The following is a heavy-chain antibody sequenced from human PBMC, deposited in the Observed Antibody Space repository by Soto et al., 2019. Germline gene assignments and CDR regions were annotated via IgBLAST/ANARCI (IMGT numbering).Heavy chain of an antibody. CDR1: GGTFSSYA. CDR3: AAVVGYCSSTSCYDNWFDP. Sequence: GASVKVSCKASGGTFSSYAISWVRQAPGQGLEWMGGIIPIFGTANYAQKFQGRVTITADESTSTAYMELSSLRSEDTAVYYCAAVVGYCSSTSCYDNWFDPWGQGTLVTVSS. J-gene: IGHJ5*02. CDR2: IIPIFGTA. V-gene: IGHV1-69*13. D-gene: IGHD2-2*03.